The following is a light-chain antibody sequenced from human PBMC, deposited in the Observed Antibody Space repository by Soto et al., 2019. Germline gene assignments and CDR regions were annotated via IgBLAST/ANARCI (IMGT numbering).Light chain of an antibody. CDR1: QNINFN. J-gene: IGKJ4*01. V-gene: IGKV3-15*01. CDR3: QQYNNWTPLT. Sequence: EIVMTQSPATLSVSPGERATLSCRASQNINFNLAWYQQKPGQAPRLLIYGAFTRATGIPARFSGSGSGTEFTLTISSLQPEDFAVYYCQQYNNWTPLTFGGGTKVKIK. CDR2: GAF.